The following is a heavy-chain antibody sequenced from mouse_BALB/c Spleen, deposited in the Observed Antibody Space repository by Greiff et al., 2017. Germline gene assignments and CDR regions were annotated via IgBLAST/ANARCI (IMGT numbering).Heavy chain of an antibody. V-gene: IGHV5-9*03. CDR1: GFTFSSYT. CDR2: ISSGGGNT. J-gene: IGHJ2*01. D-gene: IGHD4-1*01. Sequence: EVHLVESGGGLVKPGGSLKLSCAASGFTFSSYTMSWVRQTPEKRLEWVATISSGGGNTYYPDSVKGRFTISRDNAKNNLYLQMSSLRSEDTALYYCARYGEALGFDYWGQGTTLTVSS. CDR3: ARYGEALGFDY.